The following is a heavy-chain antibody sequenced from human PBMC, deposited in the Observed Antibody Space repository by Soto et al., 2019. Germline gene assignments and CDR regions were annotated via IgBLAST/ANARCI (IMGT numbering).Heavy chain of an antibody. CDR1: GGSISSYY. CDR3: ARAYGGYADY. Sequence: QVQLQESGPGLVKPSETLSLTCTVSGGSISSYYWSWIRQPPGKGLELIGYIYYSGSTNYNPSLKSRVTISVDTSKNQFSLKLSSVTAADTAVYYCARAYGGYADYWGQGALVTVSS. J-gene: IGHJ4*02. CDR2: IYYSGST. D-gene: IGHD5-12*01. V-gene: IGHV4-59*01.